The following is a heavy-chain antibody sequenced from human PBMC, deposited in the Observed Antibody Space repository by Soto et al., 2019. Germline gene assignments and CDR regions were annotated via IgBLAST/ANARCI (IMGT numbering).Heavy chain of an antibody. V-gene: IGHV3-9*01. Sequence: DVQLVESGGGLVQPGGSLRLSCAASGFTFEDYAMHCVRQTPGKGLEWVSGITWNGVAMGYAASVQGRFTISRDDAKSSLFLQMNSLRPEDTALYYCAKSFVAIRHIYQYMDVCGNGTTVPVYS. CDR3: AKSFVAIRHIYQYMDV. CDR1: GFTFEDYA. J-gene: IGHJ6*03. CDR2: ITWNGVAM. D-gene: IGHD1-1*01.